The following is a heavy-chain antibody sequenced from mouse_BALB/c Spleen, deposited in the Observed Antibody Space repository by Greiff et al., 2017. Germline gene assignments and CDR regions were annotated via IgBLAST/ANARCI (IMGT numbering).Heavy chain of an antibody. V-gene: IGHV1-67*01. CDR1: SYTFTDYA. D-gene: IGHD2-3*01. CDR2: ISTYYGNT. J-gene: IGHJ4*01. CDR3: ARDGYSLFYAMDY. Sequence: QVQLKESGPELVRPGVSVKISCKGSSYTFTDYAMHWVKQSHAKSLEWIGVISTYYGNTNYNQKFKGKATMTVDKSSSTAYMELARLTSEDSAVYYCARDGYSLFYAMDYWGQGTSVTVSS.